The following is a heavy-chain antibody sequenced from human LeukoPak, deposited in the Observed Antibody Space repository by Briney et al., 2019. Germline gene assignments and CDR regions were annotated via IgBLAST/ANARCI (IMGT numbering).Heavy chain of an antibody. CDR2: INHSGST. CDR1: GGSFSGYY. V-gene: IGHV4-34*01. J-gene: IGHJ4*02. CDR3: AREDYDSSGRPFDY. D-gene: IGHD3-22*01. Sequence: PSETLCLTCAAYGGSFSGYYWSWIRQPPGKGLEWIGEINHSGSTNYNPSLKSRVTISVDTSKNQFSLKLSSVTAADTAVYYCAREDYDSSGRPFDYWGQGTLVTVSS.